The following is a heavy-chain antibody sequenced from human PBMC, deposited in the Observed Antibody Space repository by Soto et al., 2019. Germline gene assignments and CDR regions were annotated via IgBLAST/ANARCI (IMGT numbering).Heavy chain of an antibody. V-gene: IGHV2-70*01. CDR1: GFSLSSSGMC. CDR2: IDWDDNK. J-gene: IGHJ4*02. D-gene: IGHD2-21*01. CDR3: ARIRAVHSCGRGIAPFYFDY. Sequence: SGPTLVNPTQTLTLTRTFSGFSLSSSGMCVSWIRQPPGKALEWLAMIDWDDNKYYSTSLKTRLTISKDTPRNKVVLSMTNMDPVDTATYYCARIRAVHSCGRGIAPFYFDYWGQGTLVTVSS.